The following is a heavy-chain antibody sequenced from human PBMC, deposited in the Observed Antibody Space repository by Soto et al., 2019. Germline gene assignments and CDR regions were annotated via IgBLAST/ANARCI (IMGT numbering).Heavy chain of an antibody. CDR2: IKQDGSEK. D-gene: IGHD2-15*01. CDR1: GFTFSSYW. J-gene: IGHJ4*02. Sequence: EVHLVESGGGLGQPGGSLRLSCAASGFTFSSYWMSWVRQAPGKGLEWVANIKQDGSEKYYVDSVKGRFTISRDNPKKFLYLPLNSLRAEDTAVYYCARDLISATGFDYWGQGTLVTVSS. V-gene: IGHV3-7*05. CDR3: ARDLISATGFDY.